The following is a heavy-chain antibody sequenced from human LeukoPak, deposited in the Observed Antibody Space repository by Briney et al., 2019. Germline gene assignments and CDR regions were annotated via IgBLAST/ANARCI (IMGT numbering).Heavy chain of an antibody. V-gene: IGHV6-1*01. CDR3: ARGGHNLAATGTDRRKNWFDP. Sequence: SQTLSLTCAISGDNVSTNSAAWNWIRQSPSRGLEWLGRTYYRSKWYNDYAVSVKSRITINPDTSKNQFSLHLNSVTPEDTAVYYCARGGHNLAATGTDRRKNWFDPWGQGTLVTVSS. J-gene: IGHJ5*02. D-gene: IGHD6-13*01. CDR2: TYYRSKWYN. CDR1: GDNVSTNSAA.